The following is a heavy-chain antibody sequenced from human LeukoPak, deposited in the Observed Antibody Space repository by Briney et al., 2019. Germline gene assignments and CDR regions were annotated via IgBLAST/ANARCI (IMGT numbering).Heavy chain of an antibody. CDR3: AKGRYSGYDYQWYFDY. J-gene: IGHJ4*02. D-gene: IGHD5-12*01. CDR2: ISNSGGST. CDR1: GFTSSSYA. V-gene: IGHV3-23*01. Sequence: GGSLRPSCAASGFTSSSYAMSWVRQAPGKGLEWVSAISNSGGSTYYSDSVKGRFTISRDNPKNTLYLQMNSLRAEDTAVYYCAKGRYSGYDYQWYFDYWGQGTLVTVSS.